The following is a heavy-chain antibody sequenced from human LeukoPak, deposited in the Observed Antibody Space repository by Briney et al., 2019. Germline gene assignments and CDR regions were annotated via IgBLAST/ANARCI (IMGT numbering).Heavy chain of an antibody. CDR2: IKSKTDAGTT. CDR1: GFTFSDAW. CDR3: TTGPKSSGREFDY. D-gene: IGHD6-19*01. Sequence: GGSLRLSCAASGFTFSDAWMSWVRQTPEKGLEWVGRIKSKTDAGTTDYAAPVKGRFAISRDDSKNTLSLEMNSLKTEDTAVYYCTTGPKSSGREFDYWGQGTLVTVSS. V-gene: IGHV3-15*01. J-gene: IGHJ4*02.